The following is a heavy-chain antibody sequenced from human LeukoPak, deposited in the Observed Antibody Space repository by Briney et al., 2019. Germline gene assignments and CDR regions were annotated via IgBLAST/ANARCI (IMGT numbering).Heavy chain of an antibody. Sequence: GSSVKVSCKASGGTYSSFAIIWVRQAPGQGLEWMGGIIPIFGTANYAQKFKGRVTITTDESTSTAYMELSSLRSEDTAVYYCARDVGMSDNWFDPWGQGTLVTVSS. CDR1: GGTYSSFA. J-gene: IGHJ5*02. CDR3: ARDVGMSDNWFDP. D-gene: IGHD1-14*01. CDR2: IIPIFGTA. V-gene: IGHV1-69*05.